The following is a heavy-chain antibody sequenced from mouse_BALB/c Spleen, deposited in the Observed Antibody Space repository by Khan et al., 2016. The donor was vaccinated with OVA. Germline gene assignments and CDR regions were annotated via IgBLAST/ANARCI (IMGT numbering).Heavy chain of an antibody. V-gene: IGHV3-2*02. CDR1: GYSITSDYA. Sequence: EVQLQESGPGLVKPSQSLTLTCTVTGYSITSDYAWNWIRQFPGSKLEWMGYIHYSGSTSYNPSLKSRISITRDTSKNQFFLQLNSVTTEETATYYCARRSVWGAGTTVTVSS. CDR3: ARRSV. CDR2: IHYSGST. J-gene: IGHJ1*01.